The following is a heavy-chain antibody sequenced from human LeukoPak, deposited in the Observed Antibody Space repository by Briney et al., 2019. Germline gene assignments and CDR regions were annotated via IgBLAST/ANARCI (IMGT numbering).Heavy chain of an antibody. J-gene: IGHJ6*03. CDR1: GFTVSSNY. CDR3: ARGRDLYDSSGYYSETTTYYYYYYMDV. V-gene: IGHV3-53*01. D-gene: IGHD3-22*01. CDR2: IYSDGST. Sequence: GGSLRLSCAASGFTVSSNYMSWGRQAPGKGLEWDSGIYSDGSTYEAESVKGGFTISRDNSKKKLYLQMNSLRAEDTAVYYCARGRDLYDSSGYYSETTTYYYYYYMDVWGKGTTVTVSS.